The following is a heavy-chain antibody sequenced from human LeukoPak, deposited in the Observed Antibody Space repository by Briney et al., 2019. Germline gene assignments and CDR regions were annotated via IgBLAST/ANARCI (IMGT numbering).Heavy chain of an antibody. CDR2: FDPEDGET. CDR3: ATDQSRGYYYYMDV. V-gene: IGHV1-24*01. Sequence: ASVKVSCKVSGYTLTELSMHWVRQAPGKGLEWMGGFDPEDGETIYAQKFQGRVTMTEDTSIDTAYMELSSLRSEDTAVYYCATDQSRGYYYYMDVWGKGTTVTVAS. CDR1: GYTLTELS. J-gene: IGHJ6*03.